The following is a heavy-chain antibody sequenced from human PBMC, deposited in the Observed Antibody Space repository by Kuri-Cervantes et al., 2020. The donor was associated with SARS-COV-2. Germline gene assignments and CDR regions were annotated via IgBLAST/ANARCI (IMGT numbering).Heavy chain of an antibody. Sequence: ASVKVSCKASGYTFTSYGISWVRQAPGQGLEWMGWTSAYNGNTNYAQKLQGRVTMTRDTSISTAYMGLSRLRSDDTAVYYCARVTRYSSSSASDDYYYYMDIWGKGTTVTVSS. CDR2: TSAYNGNT. J-gene: IGHJ6*03. D-gene: IGHD6-6*01. CDR3: ARVTRYSSSSASDDYYYYMDI. CDR1: GYTFTSYG. V-gene: IGHV1-18*01.